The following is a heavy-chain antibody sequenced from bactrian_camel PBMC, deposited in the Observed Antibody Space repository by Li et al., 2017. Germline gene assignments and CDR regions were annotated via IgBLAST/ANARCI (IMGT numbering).Heavy chain of an antibody. D-gene: IGHD6*01. CDR3: AAGAYCAYCQRGWCAVYHD. V-gene: IGHV3S1*01. CDR1: GDTDNTDC. J-gene: IGHJ4*01. Sequence: HVQLVESGGGSAQAGGSLKLSCQASGDTDNTDCLAWFRQTPGKEREAVAAIWTRRGPPHYADPVKGRFTISKDRRNNNLYLQMNSLEPGDTSRYYCAAGAYCAYCQRGWCAVYHDWGEGTQVTVS. CDR2: IWTRRGPP.